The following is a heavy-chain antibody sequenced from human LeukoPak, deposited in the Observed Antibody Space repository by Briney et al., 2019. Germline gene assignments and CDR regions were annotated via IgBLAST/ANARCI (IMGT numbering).Heavy chain of an antibody. CDR1: GGSISTYY. CDR2: IYYSGTT. Sequence: SETLSLTCNVSGGSISTYYWSWIRQPPGKGLEWVGHIYYSGTTNYNPSLKSRVAMSIDTSKNQFSLNLTSVNAADTAIYYCARGYSSSSNWLDPWGQGILVTVSS. D-gene: IGHD6-6*01. CDR3: ARGYSSSSNWLDP. J-gene: IGHJ5*02. V-gene: IGHV4-59*01.